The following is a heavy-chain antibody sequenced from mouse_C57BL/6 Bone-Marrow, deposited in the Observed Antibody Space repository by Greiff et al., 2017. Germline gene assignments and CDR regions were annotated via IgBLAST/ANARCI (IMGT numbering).Heavy chain of an antibody. J-gene: IGHJ4*01. CDR1: GYTFTDYY. CDR3: AYDGYYAMDY. CDR2: INPNNGGT. D-gene: IGHD2-3*01. Sequence: VQLQQSGPELVKPGASVKISCKASGYTFTDYYMNWVKQSHGKSLEWIGDINPNNGGTSYNQKFKGKATLTVDKSSSTAYMELRSLTSADSAVYYCAYDGYYAMDYWGQGTSVTVSS. V-gene: IGHV1-26*01.